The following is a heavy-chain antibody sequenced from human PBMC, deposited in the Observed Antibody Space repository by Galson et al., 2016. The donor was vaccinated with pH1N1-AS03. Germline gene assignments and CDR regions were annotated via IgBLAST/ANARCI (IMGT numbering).Heavy chain of an antibody. CDR1: GFTFSSHD. Sequence: SLRLSCAGAGFTFSSHDMYWVRQPPGKGLEWVSASGTAGDTYYAGSVKGRFTISRENAKNSLYLQMNRLRAGDTAVYYCARGKEGYFYGMDVWGQGTTGTVTS. CDR3: ARGKEGYFYGMDV. V-gene: IGHV3-13*01. CDR2: SGTAGDT. D-gene: IGHD3-10*01. J-gene: IGHJ6*02.